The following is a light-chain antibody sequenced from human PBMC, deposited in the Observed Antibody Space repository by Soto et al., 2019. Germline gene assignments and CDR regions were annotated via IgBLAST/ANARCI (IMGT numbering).Light chain of an antibody. CDR2: GAS. CDR1: QSISTN. CDR3: QKYYDWPIT. V-gene: IGKV3-15*01. J-gene: IGKJ5*01. Sequence: DIVLTQSPATLSVSPGERDTLSFRASQSISTNLAWYHQKPGHAPRLLIYGASTSATGIPARFSGSGSGTEFTLTISSLQSEDFAVYYCQKYYDWPITFGQGTRLEIK.